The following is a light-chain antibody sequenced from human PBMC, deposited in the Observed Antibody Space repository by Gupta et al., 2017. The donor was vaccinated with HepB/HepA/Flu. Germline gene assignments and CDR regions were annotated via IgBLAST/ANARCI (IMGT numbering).Light chain of an antibody. CDR3: STWDNNLNNVV. CDR1: SSNIGANS. J-gene: IGLJ2*01. V-gene: IGLV1-47*01. CDR2: TNN. Sequence: QSVLTQPPSASGTLGQRVTISCSGGSSNIGANSIYWHQQFPGQAPKLLIFTNNHRPSGVPDRFAGSKSGTSASLAISGLRSEDEADYYCSTWDNNLNNVVFGGGTKLTVL.